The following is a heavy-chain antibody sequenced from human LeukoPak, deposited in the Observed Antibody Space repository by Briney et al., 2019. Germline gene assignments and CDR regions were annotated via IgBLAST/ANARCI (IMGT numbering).Heavy chain of an antibody. CDR3: ARDSASSSGPSLYYYYYMDV. CDR2: IIPIFGTA. D-gene: IGHD3-10*01. J-gene: IGHJ6*03. CDR1: GGTFSSYA. V-gene: IGHV1-69*05. Sequence: SVKVSCKASGGTFSSYAISWVRQAPGQGLEWMGGIIPIFGTANYAQKFQGRVTITTDESTSTAYMELSSLRSEDTAVYYCARDSASSSGPSLYYYYYMDVWGKGTAVTVSS.